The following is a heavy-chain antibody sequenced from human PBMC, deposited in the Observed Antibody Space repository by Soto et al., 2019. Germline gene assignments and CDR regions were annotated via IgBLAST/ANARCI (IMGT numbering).Heavy chain of an antibody. D-gene: IGHD3-22*01. CDR2: MNPNSGNT. V-gene: IGHV1-8*01. Sequence: GASVKVSCKASGYTFTSYDINWVRQATGQGLEWMGWMNPNSGNTGYAQKFQGRVTMTRNTSISTAYMELSSLRSEDTAVYYCARGRRYYYDSSGSQANDYWGQGTLVTVSS. CDR1: GYTFTSYD. J-gene: IGHJ4*02. CDR3: ARGRRYYYDSSGSQANDY.